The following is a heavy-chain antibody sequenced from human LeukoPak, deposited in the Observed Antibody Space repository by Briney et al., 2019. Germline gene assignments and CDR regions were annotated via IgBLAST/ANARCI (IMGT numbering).Heavy chain of an antibody. J-gene: IGHJ4*02. Sequence: GGSLRLSCAASGFTFSSYSMNWVRRAPGKGLEWVSYISSSSSTVYYADSVKGRFTTSRDNAKNSLHLQMNSLRPDDTALYYCARGSASGWYTDYWGQGALIIVSS. CDR1: GFTFSSYS. CDR3: ARGSASGWYTDY. D-gene: IGHD6-19*01. CDR2: ISSSSSTV. V-gene: IGHV3-48*04.